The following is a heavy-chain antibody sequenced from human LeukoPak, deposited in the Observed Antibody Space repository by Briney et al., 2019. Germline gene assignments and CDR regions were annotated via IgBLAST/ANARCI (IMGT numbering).Heavy chain of an antibody. V-gene: IGHV3-53*01. CDR1: GFAVSSNH. Sequence: GGSLRLSCAASGFAVSSNHMNWVRQAPGKGLEWVSVIFNGGSTYYADSVKGRFTISRDNSKNTLYLQMNSLRAEDTAVYYCARGGSGSYYNFDYWGQGTLVTVSS. CDR2: IFNGGST. CDR3: ARGGSGSYYNFDY. J-gene: IGHJ4*02. D-gene: IGHD3-10*01.